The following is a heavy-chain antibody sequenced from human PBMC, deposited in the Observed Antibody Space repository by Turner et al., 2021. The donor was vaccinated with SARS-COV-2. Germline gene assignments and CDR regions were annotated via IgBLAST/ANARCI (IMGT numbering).Heavy chain of an antibody. J-gene: IGHJ3*02. D-gene: IGHD1-26*01. Sequence: QVQLVESGGGVVQPGRSLRLSCAASGFTFSTYAMHWVRQAPDKGLEWVAVISYDGSNKYYADSVKGRFTISRDNSKNTLYLQMNSLRAEDTAVYYCARAGWDLLPFDAFDIWGQGTMVTISS. CDR1: GFTFSTYA. V-gene: IGHV3-30-3*01. CDR2: ISYDGSNK. CDR3: ARAGWDLLPFDAFDI.